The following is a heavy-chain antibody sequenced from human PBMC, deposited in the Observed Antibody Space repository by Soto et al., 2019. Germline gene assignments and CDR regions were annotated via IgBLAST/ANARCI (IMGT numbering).Heavy chain of an antibody. CDR1: GGSISSGGYY. V-gene: IGHV4-31*11. Sequence: PSETLSLTCAVYGGSISSGGYYWSWIRQHPGKGLEWIGYIYYSGSTYYNPSLKSRVTISVDTSKNQFSLKLSSVTAADTAVYYCARDNADTAAAGTIYYYYGMDVWGQGTTVTVSS. D-gene: IGHD6-13*01. J-gene: IGHJ6*02. CDR3: ARDNADTAAAGTIYYYYGMDV. CDR2: IYYSGST.